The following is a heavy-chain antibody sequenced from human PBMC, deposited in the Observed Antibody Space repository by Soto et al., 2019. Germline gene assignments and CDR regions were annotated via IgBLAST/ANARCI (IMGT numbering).Heavy chain of an antibody. D-gene: IGHD3-22*01. Sequence: ASVKVSCKASGGTFSSYAISWVRQAPGQGLEWMGGIIPIFGTANYAQKFQGRVTITADESTSTAYMELSSLRSEDTAVYYCARDRNSYYYDSSGYQLFDYWGQGTLVTVSS. CDR3: ARDRNSYYYDSSGYQLFDY. CDR2: IIPIFGTA. J-gene: IGHJ4*02. CDR1: GGTFSSYA. V-gene: IGHV1-69*13.